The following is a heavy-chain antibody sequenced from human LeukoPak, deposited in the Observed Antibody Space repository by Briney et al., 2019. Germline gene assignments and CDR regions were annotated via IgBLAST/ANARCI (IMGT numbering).Heavy chain of an antibody. CDR2: VYASGTT. Sequence: SETLSLTCTVYAGSISNYYWNWLRQPAGKGLEWMGRVYASGTTNANTSLKSRVTISMDKSKNHFSLNLKSVTAADTAFYYCARDFYGDDGHHPFDYWGQGIQVTVSS. CDR1: AGSISNYY. D-gene: IGHD2/OR15-2a*01. CDR3: ARDFYGDDGHHPFDY. J-gene: IGHJ4*02. V-gene: IGHV4-4*07.